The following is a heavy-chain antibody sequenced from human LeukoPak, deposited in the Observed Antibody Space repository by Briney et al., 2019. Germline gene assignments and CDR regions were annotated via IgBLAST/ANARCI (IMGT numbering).Heavy chain of an antibody. J-gene: IGHJ4*02. CDR3: AKGVPYCSGGSCYSVAPDY. D-gene: IGHD2-15*01. CDR1: GFNFDDYA. Sequence: GGSLRLSCAVSGFNFDDYAMHWVRQAPGRGLEWVSAISGSGGSTYYADSVKGRFTISRDNSKNTLYLQMNSLRAEDTAVYYCAKGVPYCSGGSCYSVAPDYWGQGTLVTVSS. V-gene: IGHV3-23*01. CDR2: ISGSGGST.